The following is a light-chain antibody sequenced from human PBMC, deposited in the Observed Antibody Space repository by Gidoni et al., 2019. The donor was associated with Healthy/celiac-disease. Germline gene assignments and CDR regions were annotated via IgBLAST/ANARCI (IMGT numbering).Light chain of an antibody. CDR2: CAS. CDR3: QQYYSTPRT. V-gene: IGKV4-1*01. CDR1: QSVLYSSNNKNY. Sequence: DIVMTQSPASLAASLGERATINCKSSQSVLYSSNNKNYLAWYQQKPGQPPKLLIYCASTRESGVPDRFSGSGSGTDFTLTISSLQAEDVAVYYCQQYYSTPRTFGQGTKVEIK. J-gene: IGKJ1*01.